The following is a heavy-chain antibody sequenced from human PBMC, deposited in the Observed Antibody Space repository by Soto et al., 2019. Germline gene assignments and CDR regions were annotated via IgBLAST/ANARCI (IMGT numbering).Heavy chain of an antibody. V-gene: IGHV3-74*01. J-gene: IGHJ4*02. CDR2: VDSDGSGT. CDR1: GITFSGYW. CDR3: AAVFEH. Sequence: EVQLVESGGGSVQPGGSLRLSCVASGITFSGYWMHWVRQVPGKGLVWVARVDSDGSGTSYADSVKGRFTISRDNAKNTLYLQLNSLRVEDTAVYSCAAVFEHWAQGIRVTVSS.